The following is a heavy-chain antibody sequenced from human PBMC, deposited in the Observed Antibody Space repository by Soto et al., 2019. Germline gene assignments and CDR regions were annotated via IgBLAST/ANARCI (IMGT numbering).Heavy chain of an antibody. V-gene: IGHV4-34*01. CDR3: ARGGNAWLLDY. Sequence: SETLSLTCAVYGGSFSGYYWSWIRQPPGKGLEWIGEINHSGSTNYNPSLKSRVTISVDTSKNQFSLKLSSVTAADTAVYYCARGGNAWLLDYWGQGTLVTVSS. D-gene: IGHD3-22*01. CDR2: INHSGST. J-gene: IGHJ4*02. CDR1: GGSFSGYY.